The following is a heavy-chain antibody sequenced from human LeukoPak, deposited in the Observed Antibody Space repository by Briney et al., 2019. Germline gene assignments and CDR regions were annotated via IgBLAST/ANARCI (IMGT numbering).Heavy chain of an antibody. CDR1: GFTFSSYG. CDR3: AKVRVDAYISPNDY. CDR2: ISYDGTKQ. J-gene: IGHJ4*02. D-gene: IGHD5-24*01. V-gene: IGHV3-30*18. Sequence: GGSLRLSCAASGFTFSSYGMHWVRQAPGMGLEWVAIISYDGTKQYYADSVKGRFTISRDNSRNTLYLQMNSLRAEDTALYYCAKVRVDAYISPNDYWGQGTLATVSS.